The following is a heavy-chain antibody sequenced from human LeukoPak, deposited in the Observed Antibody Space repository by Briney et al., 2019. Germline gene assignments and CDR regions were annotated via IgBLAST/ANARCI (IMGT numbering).Heavy chain of an antibody. D-gene: IGHD3-10*02. Sequence: LPGGSLRLSCAASGFTFSSYSMNWVRQAPGKGLEWVSYISSSGSTIYYADSVKGRFTISRGNAKNSLYLQMNSLRAEGTAVYYCAELGITMIGGVWGKGTTVTISS. CDR1: GFTFSSYS. J-gene: IGHJ6*04. V-gene: IGHV3-48*04. CDR3: AELGITMIGGV. CDR2: ISSSGSTI.